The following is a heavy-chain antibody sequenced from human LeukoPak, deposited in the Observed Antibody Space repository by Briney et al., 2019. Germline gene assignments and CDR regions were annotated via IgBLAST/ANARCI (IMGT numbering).Heavy chain of an antibody. D-gene: IGHD6-13*01. J-gene: IGHJ3*02. V-gene: IGHV3-7*01. Sequence: GGSLRLSCAASGFTFSSYWMSWVRQAPGKGLEWVANIKQDGSEKYYVDSVKGRFTISRDNAKNSLYLQMNSLRAEDTAVYYCARRYRSSWIDAFDIWGQGTMVTVSS. CDR3: ARRYRSSWIDAFDI. CDR2: IKQDGSEK. CDR1: GFTFSSYW.